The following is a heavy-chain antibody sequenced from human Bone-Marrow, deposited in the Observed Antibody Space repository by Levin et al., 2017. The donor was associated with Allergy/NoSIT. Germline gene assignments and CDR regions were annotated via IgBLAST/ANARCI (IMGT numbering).Heavy chain of an antibody. D-gene: IGHD2-2*01. CDR1: GGSISGSDYC. J-gene: IGHJ5*02. V-gene: IGHV4-39*01. CDR2: FCSSGST. Sequence: PSETLSLTCAVSGGSISGSDYCWGWIRQSPGKGLEWIGTFCSSGSTYYNPSLKSRVTISIDTSKNHFSLRLTSVTAADTAGFYCARQEIDCTGASCYAPMFDPWGQGTLVSVSS. CDR3: ARQEIDCTGASCYAPMFDP.